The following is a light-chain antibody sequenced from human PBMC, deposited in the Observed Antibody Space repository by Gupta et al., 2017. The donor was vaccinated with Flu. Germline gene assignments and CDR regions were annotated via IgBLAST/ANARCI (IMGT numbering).Light chain of an antibody. CDR2: WAS. Sequence: DXVMTXXXDXXXVSLGXXXTIKCKSSQSVLFSSSNKNCLAWYQRKPGQPPKLLIYWASTRESGVPDRFSGSGSGTDFTLTISGLQAEDVAGYYCQQYYSTPPTFGQGTKVEIK. CDR3: QQYYSTPPT. J-gene: IGKJ1*01. CDR1: QSVLFSSSNKNC. V-gene: IGKV4-1*01.